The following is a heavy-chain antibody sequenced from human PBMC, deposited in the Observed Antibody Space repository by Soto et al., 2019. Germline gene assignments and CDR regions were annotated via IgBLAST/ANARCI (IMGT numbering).Heavy chain of an antibody. Sequence: PSETLSLTCTVSGGSISSYCWSWIRQPPGKGLEWIGYIYYSGSTNYNPSLKSRVTISVDTSKNQFSLKLSSVTAADTAVYYCARHIRFLEWFKHDAFNFWGQGKRVTVS. J-gene: IGHJ3*01. CDR1: GGSISSYC. CDR3: ARHIRFLEWFKHDAFNF. V-gene: IGHV4-59*08. CDR2: IYYSGST. D-gene: IGHD3-3*01.